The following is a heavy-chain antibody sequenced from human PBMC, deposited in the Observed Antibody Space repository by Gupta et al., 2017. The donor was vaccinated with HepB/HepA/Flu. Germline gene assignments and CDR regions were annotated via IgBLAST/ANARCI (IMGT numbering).Heavy chain of an antibody. J-gene: IGHJ4*02. D-gene: IGHD3-10*01. V-gene: IGHV1-2*02. CDR3: TRNYNGLGL. CDR1: GFPFTAFS. Sequence: VPLVPAGAEVKKPGASIIVSCKASGFPFTAFSVHWVRQAPGQGLEWMGWVNPNTGATNYAQTFQGRVTMTSDTSISTAYMELSSLKSDDTAIYYCTRNYNGLGLWGQGSLITVSS. CDR2: VNPNTGAT.